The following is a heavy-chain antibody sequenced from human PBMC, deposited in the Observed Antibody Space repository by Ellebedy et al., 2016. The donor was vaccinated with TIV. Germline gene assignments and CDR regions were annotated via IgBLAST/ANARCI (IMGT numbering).Heavy chain of an antibody. V-gene: IGHV1-69*13. CDR3: ARDPDSYGHGFGY. J-gene: IGHJ4*02. CDR2: IIPIFGTA. Sequence: AASVKVSCKASGGIFSSYAIGWVRQAPGQGLEWMGGIIPIFGTANYAQKFQGRVTITADESTSTAYMELSSLRSEDTAVYYCARDPDSYGHGFGYWGQGTLVTVSS. D-gene: IGHD5-18*01. CDR1: GGIFSSYA.